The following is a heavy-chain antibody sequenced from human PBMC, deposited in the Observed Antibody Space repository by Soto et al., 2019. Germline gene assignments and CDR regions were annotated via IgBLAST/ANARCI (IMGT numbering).Heavy chain of an antibody. D-gene: IGHD3-22*01. Sequence: SETLSLTCTVSGGSISSYYWSWIRQPPGKGLEWIGYIYYRGSTNYNPSLKSRVTISVDTSKNQFSLKLRSVTAADTAVYYCARRGGLGAYDSSGYYYYYGMDVWGQGTTVTVSS. J-gene: IGHJ6*02. V-gene: IGHV4-59*08. CDR1: GGSISSYY. CDR3: ARRGGLGAYDSSGYYYYYGMDV. CDR2: IYYRGST.